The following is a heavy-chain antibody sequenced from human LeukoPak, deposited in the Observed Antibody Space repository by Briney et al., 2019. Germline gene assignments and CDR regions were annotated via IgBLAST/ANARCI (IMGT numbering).Heavy chain of an antibody. V-gene: IGHV1-69*06. J-gene: IGHJ4*02. CDR2: IIPIFGTA. Sequence: ASVKVSCKASGGTFSSYAISWVRQAPGQGLEWMGGIIPIFGTANYAQKFQGRVTMTEDTSTDTAYMELSSLRSEDTAVYYCATEPLYSSGWYYFDYWGQGTLVTVSS. CDR1: GGTFSSYA. D-gene: IGHD6-19*01. CDR3: ATEPLYSSGWYYFDY.